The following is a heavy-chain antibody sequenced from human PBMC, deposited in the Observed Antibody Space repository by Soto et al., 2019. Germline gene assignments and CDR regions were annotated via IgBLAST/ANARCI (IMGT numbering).Heavy chain of an antibody. J-gene: IGHJ6*02. D-gene: IGHD6-6*01. CDR1: GFTFSTYS. CDR2: ISGSSSII. Sequence: LRLSCAASGFTFSTYSMNWVRQAPGKGLEWVSYISGSSSIIYHADSVKGRLTISRDNAKNSLYLQMNSLRDEDTAVYYCARAQYSSSIHGMDVWGQGTTVTVS. V-gene: IGHV3-48*02. CDR3: ARAQYSSSIHGMDV.